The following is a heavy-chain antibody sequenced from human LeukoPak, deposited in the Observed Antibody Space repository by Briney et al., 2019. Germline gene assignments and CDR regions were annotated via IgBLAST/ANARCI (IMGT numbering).Heavy chain of an antibody. CDR2: ISSSSSYI. CDR1: GFTFSSYS. J-gene: IGHJ6*03. CDR3: ARVKFPGYYDVPKYYYYMDV. Sequence: GGSLRLSCAASGFTFSSYSMNWVRQAPGKGLEWVSSISSSSSYIYYADSVKGRFTISRDNAKNSLYLQMNSLRAEDTAVYYCARVKFPGYYDVPKYYYYMDVWGKGTTVTVSS. D-gene: IGHD3-3*01. V-gene: IGHV3-21*01.